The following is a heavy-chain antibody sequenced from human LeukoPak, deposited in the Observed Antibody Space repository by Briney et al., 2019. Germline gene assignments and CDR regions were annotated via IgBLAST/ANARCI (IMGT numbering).Heavy chain of an antibody. J-gene: IGHJ4*02. CDR1: GGSFSGYY. CDR3: ARVVVGATPSPKLTGLIEY. Sequence: SETLSLTCAVYGGSFSGYYWSWIRQPPGKGLEWIGEINHSGSTNYNPSLKSRVTISVDTSKNQFSLKLSSVTAADTAVYYCARVVVGATPSPKLTGLIEYWGQGTLVTVSS. D-gene: IGHD1-26*01. CDR2: INHSGST. V-gene: IGHV4-34*01.